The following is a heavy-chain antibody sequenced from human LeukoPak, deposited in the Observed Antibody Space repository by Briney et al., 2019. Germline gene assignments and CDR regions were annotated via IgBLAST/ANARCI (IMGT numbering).Heavy chain of an antibody. V-gene: IGHV3-74*01. Sequence: GGSLRLSCAASGFTFSNYWMHWVRQAPGEALMWVSRIKSDGSSTTYADSVKGRFTISRDNAKNTLYLQMNGLRAEDTAVYYSSRDSLSSCGGDCYSGLDVWGQGTTVTVSS. CDR3: SRDSLSSCGGDCYSGLDV. D-gene: IGHD2-21*02. CDR1: GFTFSNYW. J-gene: IGHJ6*02. CDR2: IKSDGSST.